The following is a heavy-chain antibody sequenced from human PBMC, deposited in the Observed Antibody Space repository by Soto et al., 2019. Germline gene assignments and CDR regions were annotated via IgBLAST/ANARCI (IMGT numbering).Heavy chain of an antibody. CDR1: GFTFSNAW. D-gene: IGHD2-2*01. Sequence: EVQLVESGGGLVKPGGSLRLSCAASGFTFSNAWMNWVRQAPGKGLEWVGRIKSKTAGGITDYAAPVKGRFTISRDDSKTTLYLQMNRLKTEDTAVYYCTTDERDRGSGVPPPYYYYYGMDVWGQGTTVTVSS. CDR2: IKSKTAGGIT. J-gene: IGHJ6*02. CDR3: TTDERDRGSGVPPPYYYYYGMDV. V-gene: IGHV3-15*07.